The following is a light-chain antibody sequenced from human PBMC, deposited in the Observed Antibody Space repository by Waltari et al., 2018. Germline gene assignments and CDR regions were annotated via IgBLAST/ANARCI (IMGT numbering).Light chain of an antibody. Sequence: EIVMTQSPAPLPVSPGERATLSCRASQSVSTNLAWYQQKPGQAPRLLIYGASTRATGIPARFSGSGSGTEFTLTISSLQSEDFAVYYCQQYNNWPMYTFGQGTKLEIK. CDR3: QQYNNWPMYT. CDR2: GAS. CDR1: QSVSTN. J-gene: IGKJ2*01. V-gene: IGKV3-15*01.